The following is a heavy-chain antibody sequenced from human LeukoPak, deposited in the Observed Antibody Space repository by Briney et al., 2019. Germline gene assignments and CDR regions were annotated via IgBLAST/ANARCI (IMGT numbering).Heavy chain of an antibody. Sequence: SGGSLRLSCAASGFTFSSYSMNWVRQAPGKGLEWVSYISSSSSTIYYADSVKGRFTISRDNAKNSLYLQMNSLRAENTAVYYCVVDYYYYMDVWGKGTTVTVSS. D-gene: IGHD2-15*01. V-gene: IGHV3-48*01. CDR3: VVDYYYYMDV. CDR2: ISSSSSTI. J-gene: IGHJ6*03. CDR1: GFTFSSYS.